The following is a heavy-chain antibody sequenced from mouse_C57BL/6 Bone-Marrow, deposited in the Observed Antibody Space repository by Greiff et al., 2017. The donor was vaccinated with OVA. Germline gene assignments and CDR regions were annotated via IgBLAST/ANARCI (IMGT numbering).Heavy chain of an antibody. V-gene: IGHV5-6*02. J-gene: IGHJ1*03. Sequence: DVKLVESGGDLVKPGGSLKLSCAASGFTFSSYGMSWVRQTPDKRLEWVATISSGGSYTYYPDSVKGRFTISRDNAKNTLYLQMSSLKSEDTAMYYWARRYYGYEDWYFDVWGTGTTVTVSS. CDR3: ARRYYGYEDWYFDV. CDR2: ISSGGSYT. D-gene: IGHD2-2*01. CDR1: GFTFSSYG.